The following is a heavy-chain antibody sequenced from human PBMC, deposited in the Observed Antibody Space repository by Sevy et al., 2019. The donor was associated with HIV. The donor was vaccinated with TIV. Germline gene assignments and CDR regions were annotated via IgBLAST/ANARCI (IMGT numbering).Heavy chain of an antibody. J-gene: IGHJ4*02. V-gene: IGHV1-18*01. CDR3: ARGLTVTKRLGVAYYLDY. CDR1: GYTFTSYG. Sequence: ASVKVSCKASGYTFTSYGIGWVRQAPGQGLEWMGWISAYNGNTNYAQKLQGRVTMTTDTSTSTAYMELRSLRSDDTAVYYSARGLTVTKRLGVAYYLDYRGQGTLVTVSS. D-gene: IGHD4-4*01. CDR2: ISAYNGNT.